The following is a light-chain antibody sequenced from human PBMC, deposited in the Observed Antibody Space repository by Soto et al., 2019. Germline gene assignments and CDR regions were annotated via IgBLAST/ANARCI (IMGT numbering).Light chain of an antibody. CDR1: RHVYINA. CDR3: QQYGASPFT. Sequence: VVLTQSPATLSLSPGDRATLSCRASRHVYINALGWYQQKPGRTPTLLIYGASTRATDIPDRFSATGSGTDFYITISGVEPEDSAVYYCQQYGASPFTLGPGTRLEI. CDR2: GAS. V-gene: IGKV3-20*01. J-gene: IGKJ3*01.